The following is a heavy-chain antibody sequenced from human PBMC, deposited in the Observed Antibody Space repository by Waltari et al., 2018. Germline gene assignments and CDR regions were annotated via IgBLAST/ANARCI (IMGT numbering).Heavy chain of an antibody. CDR1: GGSFRCYS. CDR3: AIRTVY. J-gene: IGHJ4*02. V-gene: IGHV4-34*01. Sequence: QVQLQQWGAGLLKPSETLSPTSAASGGSFRCYSWSWIRTPPGKGLEWIGEINHSGSTNYNPSLKSRVTISVDTSKNQFSLKLSSVTAADTAVYYCAIRTVYWGQGTLVTVSS. CDR2: INHSGST.